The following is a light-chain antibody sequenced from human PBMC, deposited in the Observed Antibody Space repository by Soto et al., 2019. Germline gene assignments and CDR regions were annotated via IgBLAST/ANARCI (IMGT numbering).Light chain of an antibody. V-gene: IGKV1-39*01. CDR3: QQSYITLYS. Sequence: DLQMTQSPSSLSASVGDRVTITCRASQSISSYLNWYQQKPGKAPKLLIYAASSLRGAVPSRFSGSGSGTDFTLTISSLQPEDFATYYCQQSYITLYSFGQGTKLEIK. CDR2: AAS. CDR1: QSISSY. J-gene: IGKJ2*01.